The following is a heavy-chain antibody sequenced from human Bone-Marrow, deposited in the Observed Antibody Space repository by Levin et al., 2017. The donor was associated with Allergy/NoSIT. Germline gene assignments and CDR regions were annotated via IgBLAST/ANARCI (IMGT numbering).Heavy chain of an antibody. CDR2: ISGSGGST. D-gene: IGHD6-19*01. CDR1: GFTFSSYA. CDR3: TRGPGSAIESSGTSVYYYPMDV. Sequence: GGSLRLSCAASGFTFSSYAMSWVRQAPGKGLEWVSAISGSGGSTYYADSVKGRFTISRDNSKNTLYLQMNSLKTEDTAVYYCTRGPGSAIESSGTSVYYYPMDVWGQGTTVTVSS. J-gene: IGHJ6*02. V-gene: IGHV3-23*01.